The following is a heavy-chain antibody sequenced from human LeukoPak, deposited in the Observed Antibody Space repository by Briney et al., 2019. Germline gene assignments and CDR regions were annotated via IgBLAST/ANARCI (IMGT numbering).Heavy chain of an antibody. CDR2: IYYSGST. Sequence: KPSETLSLTCTVSGGSISSYYWSWIRQPPWKGLEWIGYIYYSGSTNYNPSLKSRVTISVDTSKNQFSLKLSSVTAAATAVYYCARVAAPYSSSWYLRYFDLWGRGTLVTVSS. J-gene: IGHJ2*01. CDR3: ARVAAPYSSSWYLRYFDL. D-gene: IGHD6-13*01. CDR1: GGSISSYY. V-gene: IGHV4-59*01.